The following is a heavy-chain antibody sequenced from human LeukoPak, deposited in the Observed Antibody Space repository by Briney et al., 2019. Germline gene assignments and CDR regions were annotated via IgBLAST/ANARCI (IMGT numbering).Heavy chain of an antibody. CDR1: GFTFSSYA. J-gene: IGHJ4*02. D-gene: IGHD2/OR15-2a*01. CDR2: ISGSGGST. V-gene: IGHV3-23*01. CDR3: GRDYFGSVDY. Sequence: GGSLRPSCAASGFTFSSYAMSWVRQAPGKGLEWVSAISGSGGSTYYADSVKGRFTISRDNSKNTLYLQMNSLRAEDTAVYYCGRDYFGSVDYWGQGTLVTVSS.